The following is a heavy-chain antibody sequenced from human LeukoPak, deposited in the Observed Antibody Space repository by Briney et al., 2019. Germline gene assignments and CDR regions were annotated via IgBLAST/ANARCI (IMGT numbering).Heavy chain of an antibody. J-gene: IGHJ4*02. V-gene: IGHV1-69*05. CDR2: LIPLFGSA. CDR1: GGTFSTNA. Sequence: SVKVSCKASGGTFSTNAISWVRQAPGQGLEWMGGLIPLFGSAHYAQKLQGRVTITTDESTSTAYMVLSSLRSDDTAIYYCARGGGPYESTGFFAGPFDYWGQGTLVTVSS. D-gene: IGHD6-19*01. CDR3: ARGGGPYESTGFFAGPFDY.